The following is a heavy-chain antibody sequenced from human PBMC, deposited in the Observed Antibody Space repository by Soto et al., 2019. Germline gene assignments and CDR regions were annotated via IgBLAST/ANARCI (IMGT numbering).Heavy chain of an antibody. J-gene: IGHJ4*02. Sequence: GESLKISCAASGFTFSSYAMSWVRQAPGKGLEWVSAISGSGGSTYYADSVKGRFTISRDNSKNTLYLQMNSLRAEDTAVYYCARYDSSWRYFDYWGQGTLVTVSS. V-gene: IGHV3-23*01. CDR1: GFTFSSYA. CDR3: ARYDSSWRYFDY. D-gene: IGHD3-22*01. CDR2: ISGSGGST.